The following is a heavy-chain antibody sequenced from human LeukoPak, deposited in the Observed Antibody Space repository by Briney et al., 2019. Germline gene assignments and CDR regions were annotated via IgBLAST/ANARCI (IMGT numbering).Heavy chain of an antibody. CDR3: ARATGTTRLLGY. D-gene: IGHD1-7*01. V-gene: IGHV4-34*01. Sequence: SETLSLTCAVYGGSFSGYYWSWIRQPPGKGLEWIGEINHSGSTNYNPSLKSRVTISVDTPKNQFSLKLSSVTAADTAVYYCARATGTTRLLGYWGQGTLVTVSS. J-gene: IGHJ4*02. CDR1: GGSFSGYY. CDR2: INHSGST.